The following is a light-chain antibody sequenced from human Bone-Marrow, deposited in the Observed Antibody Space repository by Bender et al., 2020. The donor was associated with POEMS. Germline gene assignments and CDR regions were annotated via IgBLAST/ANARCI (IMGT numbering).Light chain of an antibody. CDR3: AVWDDSLNGWV. CDR2: SSH. J-gene: IGLJ3*02. V-gene: IGLV1-44*01. Sequence: QFVLTQPPSASETPGQRVTISCSGGSSNIGAHAVNWYQHLPGTAPKLLIYSSHRRPSEVPDRFSGSRSGTSASLAISGLQSEDEADYYCAVWDDSLNGWVFGGGTKLTVL. CDR1: SSNIGAHA.